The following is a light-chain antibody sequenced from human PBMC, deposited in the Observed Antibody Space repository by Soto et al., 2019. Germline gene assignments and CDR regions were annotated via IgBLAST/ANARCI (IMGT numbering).Light chain of an antibody. CDR1: QSISNNH. J-gene: IGKJ4*01. CDR2: GTS. CDR3: EYYGSSIT. Sequence: EIVLTQSPGTLSLSPGERVTLSCRTSQSISNNHLAWYQKKPGQAPRLLIHGTSMRATGNPDRFSGSGCGTDFLLTFSRLEHEDVAVYYCEYYGSSITFGGGTKVEIK. V-gene: IGKV3-20*01.